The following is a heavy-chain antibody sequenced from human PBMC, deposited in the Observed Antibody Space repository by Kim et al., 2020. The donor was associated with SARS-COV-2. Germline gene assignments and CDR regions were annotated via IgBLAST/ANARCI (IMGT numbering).Heavy chain of an antibody. J-gene: IGHJ4*02. D-gene: IGHD3-3*01. V-gene: IGHV3-74*01. CDR3: TRDLDWILVDQ. Sequence: ADSVKGSFTISRDNAQNRLYRQMNGLIVEDTGVYYCTRDLDWILVDQWGQGTLVTVSS.